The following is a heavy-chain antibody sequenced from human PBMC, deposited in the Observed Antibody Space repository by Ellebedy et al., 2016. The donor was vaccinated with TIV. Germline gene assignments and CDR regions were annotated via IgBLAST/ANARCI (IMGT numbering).Heavy chain of an antibody. CDR1: VGTFSSYA. D-gene: IGHD6-13*01. J-gene: IGHJ6*02. V-gene: IGHV1-69*04. CDR2: IIPILGIA. CDR3: ARDRDSSSWYFGGYYYYGMDV. Sequence: AASVKVSCKASVGTFSSYAISWVRQAPGQGLEWMGRIIPILGIANYAQKFQGRVTITADKSTSTAYMELSNLRSEDTAVYYCARDRDSSSWYFGGYYYYGMDVWGQGTTVTVSS.